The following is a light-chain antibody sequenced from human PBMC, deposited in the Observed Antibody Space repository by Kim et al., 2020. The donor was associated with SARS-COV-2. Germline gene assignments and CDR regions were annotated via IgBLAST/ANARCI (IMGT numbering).Light chain of an antibody. Sequence: GQPAKIPCVGDTIASKRVLCYQLRPGQAPVLVISYDSDRPSGIPERFSGSNSGNTATLTLSRVEPADEADYYCQVWESYMEHQQWLFGGGTKLTVL. J-gene: IGLJ3*02. CDR2: YDS. CDR3: QVWESYMEHQQWL. V-gene: IGLV3-21*01. CDR1: TIASKR.